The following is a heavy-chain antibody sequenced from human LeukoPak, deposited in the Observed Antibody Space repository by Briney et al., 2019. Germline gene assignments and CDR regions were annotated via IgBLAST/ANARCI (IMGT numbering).Heavy chain of an antibody. Sequence: GGSLRLSCAASGFTFSSYWMHWVRQAPGKGLVWVSRINSDGSSTSYADSVKGRFTISRDNAKNTLYLQMNSLRAEDTAVYYCARGGVLRFLEWLAPLDYWGQGTLVTVSS. CDR1: GFTFSSYW. D-gene: IGHD3-3*01. V-gene: IGHV3-74*01. CDR2: INSDGSST. CDR3: ARGGVLRFLEWLAPLDY. J-gene: IGHJ4*02.